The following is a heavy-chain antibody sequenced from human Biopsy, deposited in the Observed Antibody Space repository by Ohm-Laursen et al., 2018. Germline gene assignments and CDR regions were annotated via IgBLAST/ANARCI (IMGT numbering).Heavy chain of an antibody. Sequence: SLRLSCAASDFTFDDYAMSWVRQRPGKGLEWVSGITWNSGHIAYAGSVKGRFTISRDNAKNVLWLQMNSLRVDDTAMYYCVKDIGRYFYGMDVWGQGTTVTVS. CDR3: VKDIGRYFYGMDV. D-gene: IGHD3-10*01. CDR1: DFTFDDYA. V-gene: IGHV3-9*01. J-gene: IGHJ6*02. CDR2: ITWNSGHI.